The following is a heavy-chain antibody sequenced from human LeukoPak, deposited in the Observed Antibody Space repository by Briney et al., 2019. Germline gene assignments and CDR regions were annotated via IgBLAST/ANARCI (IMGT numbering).Heavy chain of an antibody. V-gene: IGHV3-23*01. CDR3: ARDLRGTRDY. Sequence: GGSLRLSCAASGFTLSSYAMSWVRQAPGKGLEWVSAISGSGGSTYYADSVKGRFTISRDNSKNTLYLQMNSLRAEDTAVYFCARDLRGTRDYWGQGTLVTVSS. J-gene: IGHJ4*02. D-gene: IGHD2-15*01. CDR1: GFTLSSYA. CDR2: ISGSGGST.